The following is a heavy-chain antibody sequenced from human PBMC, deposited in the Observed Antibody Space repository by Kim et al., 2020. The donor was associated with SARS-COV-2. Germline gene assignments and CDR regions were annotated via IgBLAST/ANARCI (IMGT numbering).Heavy chain of an antibody. CDR1: GGSFSGYY. J-gene: IGHJ3*02. D-gene: IGHD3-9*01. CDR3: ARFGTYYDILTGHHDAFDI. CDR2: INHSGST. V-gene: IGHV4-34*01. Sequence: SETLSLTCAVYGGSFSGYYWSWIRQPPGKGLEWIGEINHSGSTNYNPSLKSRVTISVDTSKNQFSLKLSSVTAADTAVYYCARFGTYYDILTGHHDAFDIWGQGTMVTVSS.